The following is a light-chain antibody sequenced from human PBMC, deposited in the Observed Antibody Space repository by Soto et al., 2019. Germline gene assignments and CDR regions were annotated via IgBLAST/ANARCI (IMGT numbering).Light chain of an antibody. V-gene: IGKV1-39*01. CDR1: QTIANY. Sequence: DIQMTQSPSSLSASVGDRVTISCRPSQTIANYLNWYQHKPGNAPKLLIYAASSLQTGVPSRFSGSGSGTDFTLTINSLQTEDFATYFCHQSHSSPYTFGQGTRLEIK. CDR3: HQSHSSPYT. J-gene: IGKJ2*01. CDR2: AAS.